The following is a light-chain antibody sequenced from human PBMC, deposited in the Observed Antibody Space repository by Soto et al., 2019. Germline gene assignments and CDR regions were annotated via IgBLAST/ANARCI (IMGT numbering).Light chain of an antibody. J-gene: IGKJ5*01. CDR2: DAS. Sequence: DIQMTQSPSTLSAPVGDRVTITCRASQTISRWLAWYQQKPGKAPKLLIYDASRLNSGLPSRFSGSGSGTEVTLSISSQQADCLATYCCQHYNTVSDTFRQGTRLEIK. CDR1: QTISRW. CDR3: QHYNTVSDT. V-gene: IGKV1-5*01.